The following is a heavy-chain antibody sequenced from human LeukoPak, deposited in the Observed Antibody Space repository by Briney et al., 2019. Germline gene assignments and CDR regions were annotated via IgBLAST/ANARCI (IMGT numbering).Heavy chain of an antibody. CDR2: IKQDGSDK. CDR1: GFTFSSYW. CDR3: ARDGTMVRGFHSLLDP. V-gene: IGHV3-7*05. J-gene: IGHJ5*02. Sequence: GGSLRLSCAASGFTFSSYWMSWVRQAPGKGLEWVANIKQDGSDKYYVDSVKGRFTISRDNAKNSLYLQMNSLRAEDTAVYHCARDGTMVRGFHSLLDPWGQGTLVTVSS. D-gene: IGHD3-10*01.